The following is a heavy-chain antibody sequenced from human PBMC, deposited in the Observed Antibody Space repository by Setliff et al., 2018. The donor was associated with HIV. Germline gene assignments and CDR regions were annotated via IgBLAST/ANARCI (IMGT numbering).Heavy chain of an antibody. V-gene: IGHV3-48*03. CDR1: GFTFSNYE. CDR2: ISSSGKTI. D-gene: IGHD2-2*01. CDR3: ARSEKYCSSTRCFRGYYGMDV. Sequence: GGSLRLSCAASGFTFSNYEMNWVRQAPGKGLEWVSYISSSGKTIYYADSVKGRFTISRDNAKNSLFLEMNSLRAEDTAVYYCARSEKYCSSTRCFRGYYGMDVWGQGTTVTVSS. J-gene: IGHJ6*02.